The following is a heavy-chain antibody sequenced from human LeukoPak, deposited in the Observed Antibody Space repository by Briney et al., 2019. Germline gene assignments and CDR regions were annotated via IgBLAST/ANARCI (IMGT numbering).Heavy chain of an antibody. CDR3: ARTTEGYAGGPGYSYYYYMDV. J-gene: IGHJ6*03. CDR1: GGSISSSNW. D-gene: IGHD5-12*01. CDR2: IYHSGRT. V-gene: IGHV4-4*02. Sequence: KPSGPLSLTCAVSGGSISSSNWWSWVRQPPGKGLEWIGEIYHSGRTNYTPSLKSRVTISVDTSKNQVSLKLRSVTAADTAVYYCARTTEGYAGGPGYSYYYYMDVWGKGTTVTISS.